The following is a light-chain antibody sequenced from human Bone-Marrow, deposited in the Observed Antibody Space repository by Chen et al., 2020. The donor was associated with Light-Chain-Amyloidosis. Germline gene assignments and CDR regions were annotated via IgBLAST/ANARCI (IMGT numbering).Light chain of an antibody. Sequence: SYVLTQPSSVSVAPGQTATIACGGNNIGSTSVHWYQQTPGQAPLLAVYDDSDRPSGIPERWSGSNTGNTATVTIRRVEAGDEADDCCQVWDGSSDRRVFGGGTKLTVL. CDR2: DDS. CDR1: NIGSTS. V-gene: IGLV3-21*02. J-gene: IGLJ3*02. CDR3: QVWDGSSDRRV.